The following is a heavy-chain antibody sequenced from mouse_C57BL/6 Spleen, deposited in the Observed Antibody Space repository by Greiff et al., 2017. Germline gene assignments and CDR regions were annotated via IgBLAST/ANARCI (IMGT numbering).Heavy chain of an antibody. CDR1: GFNIKDYY. V-gene: IGHV14-2*01. J-gene: IGHJ3*01. CDR3: AMAQAPWFAY. CDR2: IDPEDGET. Sequence: VQLQQSGAELVKPGASVKLSCTASGFNIKDYYMHWVKQRPEQGLEWIGRIDPEDGETKYAPEFQGKATITADTSSNTAYLQLSSLTSEDTAVYYCAMAQAPWFAYWGQGTLVTVSA. D-gene: IGHD3-2*02.